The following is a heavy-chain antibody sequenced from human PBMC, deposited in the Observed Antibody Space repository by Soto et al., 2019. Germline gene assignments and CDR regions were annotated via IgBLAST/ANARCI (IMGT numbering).Heavy chain of an antibody. D-gene: IGHD6-19*01. CDR2: ISAYNGNT. CDR1: GYTFASYG. J-gene: IGHJ3*02. Sequence: ASVKVSCKASGYTFASYGSSWVRQAPGQGLEWMGWISAYNGNTNYAQKLQGRVTMTTDTSTSTAYMELRSLRSDDTAVYYCARFGIAVAGRSAFDIWGQGTMVTVSS. V-gene: IGHV1-18*01. CDR3: ARFGIAVAGRSAFDI.